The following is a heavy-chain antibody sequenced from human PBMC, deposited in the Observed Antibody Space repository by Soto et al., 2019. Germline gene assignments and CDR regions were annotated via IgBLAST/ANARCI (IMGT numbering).Heavy chain of an antibody. V-gene: IGHV3-11*06. J-gene: IGHJ4*02. CDR1: GFPFSDYY. D-gene: IGHD2-21*01. CDR3: ARGGGGGLFEH. CDR2: ISPKSTYR. Sequence: GGSLRLSCATSGFPFSDYYMSWIRQAPGKGLEWLSHISPKSTYRNYADSVKGRLTISRDNTKSSLFLQMNSLGVEDTAVYYCARGGGGGLFEHWGQGVLVTVSS.